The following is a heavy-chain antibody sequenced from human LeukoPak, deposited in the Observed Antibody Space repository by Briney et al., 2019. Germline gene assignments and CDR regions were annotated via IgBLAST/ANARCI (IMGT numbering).Heavy chain of an antibody. Sequence: SETLSLTCTVSGGSISDNFWSWIRQPPGKGLEWIGYMYYTGKTDYNPSLKSRATISVDTSKNQFSLRLTSVTAADTAIYYCARDRSYYYDGGSFDFWGQGTLVTVSS. V-gene: IGHV4-59*01. D-gene: IGHD3-10*02. CDR2: MYYTGKT. CDR3: ARDRSYYYDGGSFDF. J-gene: IGHJ4*02. CDR1: GGSISDNF.